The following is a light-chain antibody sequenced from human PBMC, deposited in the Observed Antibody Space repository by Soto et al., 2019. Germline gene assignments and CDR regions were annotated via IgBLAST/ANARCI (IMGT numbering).Light chain of an antibody. CDR1: TGTVILDRF. CDR2: DTT. V-gene: IGLV7-46*01. J-gene: IGLJ2*01. Sequence: QTVVTQEPSLTVSPGGTVTLTCGSSTGTVILDRFPYWFQQKPGQAPRTLIYDTTNKPSWTPARFSGSLLGGKAALTLSGAQPEDEAEYYCLLSYSGFRVFGGGTKLTVL. CDR3: LLSYSGFRV.